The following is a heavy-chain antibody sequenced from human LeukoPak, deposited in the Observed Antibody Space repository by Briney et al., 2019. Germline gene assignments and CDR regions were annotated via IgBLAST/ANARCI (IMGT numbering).Heavy chain of an antibody. CDR1: KFTLSSYL. Sequence: GGSLRLSCAASKFTLSSYLIYWVRQAPGKGLEWVATISHDGGNSYYAGSVKGRFTISRDNSKNTLYLQMNSLRAEDTAVYYCARALLVVTAIGDGMDVWGQGTTVTVSS. V-gene: IGHV3-30-3*01. CDR3: ARALLVVTAIGDGMDV. J-gene: IGHJ6*02. CDR2: ISHDGGNS. D-gene: IGHD2-21*02.